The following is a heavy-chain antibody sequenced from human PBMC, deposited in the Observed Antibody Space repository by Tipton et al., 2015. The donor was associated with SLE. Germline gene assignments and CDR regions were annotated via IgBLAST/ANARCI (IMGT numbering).Heavy chain of an antibody. V-gene: IGHV4-39*07. CDR1: GGSISSGGYY. CDR3: ARVLDGGSAPAAFDI. J-gene: IGHJ3*02. D-gene: IGHD3-10*01. Sequence: TLSLTCTVSGGSISSGGYYWSWIRQPPGKGLEWIGTIYYSGSTYYNPSLKSRVTISVDTSKNQFSLKLSSVTAADTAVYYCARVLDGGSAPAAFDIWGQGTMVTVSS. CDR2: IYYSGST.